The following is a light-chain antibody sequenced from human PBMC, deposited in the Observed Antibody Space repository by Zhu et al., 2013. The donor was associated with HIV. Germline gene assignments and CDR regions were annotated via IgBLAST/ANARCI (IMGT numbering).Light chain of an antibody. J-gene: IGKJ1*01. CDR1: QSIGTN. CDR2: GAS. Sequence: EIVMTQSPATLSVSPGEGATLSCTTSQSIGTNLAWYQQRPGQAPRLLIYGASSRATGIPGRFSGSGSGTEFTLTISGLQSEDFAVYYCQQYNSWPRTFGQGTKVDIK. V-gene: IGKV3-15*01. CDR3: QQYNSWPRT.